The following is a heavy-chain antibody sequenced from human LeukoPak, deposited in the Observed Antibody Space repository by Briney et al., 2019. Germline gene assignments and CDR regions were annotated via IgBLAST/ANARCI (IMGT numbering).Heavy chain of an antibody. CDR3: ARQSTPSTYDSSGYPDY. CDR2: IYYSGST. J-gene: IGHJ4*02. V-gene: IGHV4-39*07. CDR1: GGSISSSSYY. Sequence: SETLSLTCTVSGGSISSSSYYWGWIRQPPGKGLEWIGSIYYSGSTYYNPSLKSRVTISVDTSKNQFSLKLSSVTAADTAVYYCARQSTPSTYDSSGYPDYWGQGTLVTVSS. D-gene: IGHD3-22*01.